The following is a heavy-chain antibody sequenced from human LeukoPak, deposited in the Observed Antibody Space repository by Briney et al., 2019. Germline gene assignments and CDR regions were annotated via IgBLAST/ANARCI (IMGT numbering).Heavy chain of an antibody. Sequence: SETLSLTCTVSGGSITNYYWSWIRQPPVGELKGMGYVYASGATNSNPSLKSRVTISVDTSKNQFSLKLSSVTAADTAVYYCARHGKGVTYFYTFDIWGQGTVVAVSS. J-gene: IGHJ3*02. CDR3: ARHGKGVTYFYTFDI. D-gene: IGHD2/OR15-2a*01. CDR2: VYASGAT. V-gene: IGHV4-59*08. CDR1: GGSITNYY.